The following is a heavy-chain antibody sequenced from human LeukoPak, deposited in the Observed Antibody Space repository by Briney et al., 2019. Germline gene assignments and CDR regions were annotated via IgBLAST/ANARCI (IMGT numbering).Heavy chain of an antibody. CDR1: GYTFTGYY. J-gene: IGHJ4*02. Sequence: ASVKVSCKASGYTFTGYYMHWVRQAPGQGLEWMGWINPNSGGTNYGQNFQGRVTMTRDTSISTAYMELTTLRSDDTAVYYCARHGSFVDGGTYFAFDSWGQGTLVTVSS. D-gene: IGHD1-26*01. CDR3: ARHGSFVDGGTYFAFDS. V-gene: IGHV1-2*02. CDR2: INPNSGGT.